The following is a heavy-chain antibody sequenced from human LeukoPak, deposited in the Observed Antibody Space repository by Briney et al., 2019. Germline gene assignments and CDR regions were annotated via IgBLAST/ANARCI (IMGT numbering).Heavy chain of an antibody. D-gene: IGHD2-2*01. Sequence: GGSLRLSCLASGFTFSSHSMNWARQAPGKGLERISYTCPNAVTFAYADSVKGRFTIYRDNSKNSLYLQMKSLSAEDTAVYFCARDHKYAQDFWGQGTLVTVSS. CDR2: TCPNAVTF. CDR3: ARDHKYAQDF. V-gene: IGHV3-48*01. J-gene: IGHJ4*02. CDR1: GFTFSSHS.